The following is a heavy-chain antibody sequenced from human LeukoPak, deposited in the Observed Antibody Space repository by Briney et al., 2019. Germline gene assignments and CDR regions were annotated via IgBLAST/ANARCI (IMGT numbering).Heavy chain of an antibody. CDR3: AKLPSGSNPSAGGEFDY. CDR1: GFTFSSYG. CDR2: ISYDGSNK. D-gene: IGHD1-26*01. J-gene: IGHJ4*02. Sequence: PGGSLRLSCAASGFTFSSYGMHWVRQAPGKGLEWVAVISYDGSNKYYADSVKGRFTISRDNSKNTLYLQMNSLRAEDTAVYYCAKLPSGSNPSAGGEFDYWGQGTLVTVSS. V-gene: IGHV3-30*18.